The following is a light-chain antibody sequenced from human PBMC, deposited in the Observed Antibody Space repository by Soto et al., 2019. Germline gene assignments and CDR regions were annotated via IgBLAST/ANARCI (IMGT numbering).Light chain of an antibody. Sequence: QSVLTQPPSASGTPGRRVTIACSGSSSNIGSNTANWYQCLPGTAPKLLIYSNNQRPSGVPDRFSGSKSSTSASLAISGPQSEDEADYYCAAWDDSVDGWVFGGGTKLTVL. V-gene: IGLV1-44*01. CDR2: SNN. J-gene: IGLJ3*02. CDR1: SSNIGSNT. CDR3: AAWDDSVDGWV.